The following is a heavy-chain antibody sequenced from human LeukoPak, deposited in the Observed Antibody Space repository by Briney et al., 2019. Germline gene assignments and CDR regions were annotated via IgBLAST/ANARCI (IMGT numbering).Heavy chain of an antibody. D-gene: IGHD1-26*01. V-gene: IGHV3-30*02. J-gene: IGHJ4*02. Sequence: GGSLRLSCAASGFTFSSYGMHWVRQAPGKGLEWVAFIQYDGSNKYYADSVKGRFTISRDNSKNTLYLQMNSLRAEDTAVYYCANGATGDYWGQGTLVTVSS. CDR2: IQYDGSNK. CDR3: ANGATGDY. CDR1: GFTFSSYG.